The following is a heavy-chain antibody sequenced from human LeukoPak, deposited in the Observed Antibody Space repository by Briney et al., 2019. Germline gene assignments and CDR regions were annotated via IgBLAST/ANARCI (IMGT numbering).Heavy chain of an antibody. CDR3: ARDRADFWSGSIPYYYYGMDV. J-gene: IGHJ6*02. Sequence: LAGGSLRLSCAASGFTFSSYGMNWVRQAPGKGLEWVSYISSSSSTIYYADSVKGRFTISRDNAKNSLYLQMNSLRAEDTAVYYCARDRADFWSGSIPYYYYGMDVWGQGTTVTVSS. D-gene: IGHD3-3*01. CDR1: GFTFSSYG. CDR2: ISSSSSTI. V-gene: IGHV3-48*01.